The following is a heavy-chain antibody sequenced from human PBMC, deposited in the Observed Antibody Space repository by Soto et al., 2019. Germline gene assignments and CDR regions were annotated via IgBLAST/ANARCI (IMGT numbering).Heavy chain of an antibody. Sequence: SETLSLTCTVSGGSISSGDYYWSWIRQPPGKGLEWIGYIYYSGSTYYNPSLKSRVTISVDTSKNQFSLKLSSVTAADTAVYYCAREGGAAVFRMKGGNQLDPWGQGTLVTVSS. D-gene: IGHD6-13*01. V-gene: IGHV4-30-4*01. CDR2: IYYSGST. CDR1: GGSISSGDYY. J-gene: IGHJ5*02. CDR3: AREGGAAVFRMKGGNQLDP.